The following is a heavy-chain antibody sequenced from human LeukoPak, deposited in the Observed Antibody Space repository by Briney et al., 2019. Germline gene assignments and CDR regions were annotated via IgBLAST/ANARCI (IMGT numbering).Heavy chain of an antibody. J-gene: IGHJ4*02. CDR2: ISYDGSNK. D-gene: IGHD6-13*01. V-gene: IGHV3-30-3*01. Sequence: GRSLRLSCAASGFTFSSYAMHWVRQAPGKGLEWVAVISYDGSNKYYADSVKGRFTISRDNSKNTLYLRMNSLRAEDTAVYYCAREDSSSWVFDYWGQGTLVTVSS. CDR3: AREDSSSWVFDY. CDR1: GFTFSSYA.